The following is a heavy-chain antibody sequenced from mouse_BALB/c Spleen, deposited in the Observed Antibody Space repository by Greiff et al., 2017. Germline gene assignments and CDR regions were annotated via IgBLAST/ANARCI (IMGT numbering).Heavy chain of an antibody. D-gene: IGHD6-1*01. CDR2: INPSTGYT. Sequence: VQLQQSGAELAKPGASVKMSCKASGYTFTSYWVHWVKQRPGQGLEWIGYINPSTGYTEYNQKFKDKATLTADKSSSTAYMQLSSLTSEDSAVYYCARSRSSPSFDYWGQGTTLTVSS. CDR3: ARSRSSPSFDY. CDR1: GYTFTSYW. V-gene: IGHV1-7*01. J-gene: IGHJ2*01.